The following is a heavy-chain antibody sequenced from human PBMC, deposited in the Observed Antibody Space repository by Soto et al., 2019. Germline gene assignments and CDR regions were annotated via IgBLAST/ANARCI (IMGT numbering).Heavy chain of an antibody. CDR2: ISGSGGST. CDR3: AKDYYDSSGYDAFDI. CDR1: GFTFSSYA. Sequence: PGGSLRLSCAASGFTFSSYAMSWVRQAPGKGLEWVSAISGSGGSTYYADSVKGRLTISRDNSKNTLYLQMNSLRAEDTAVYYCAKDYYDSSGYDAFDIWGQGTMVTVSS. V-gene: IGHV3-23*01. D-gene: IGHD3-22*01. J-gene: IGHJ3*02.